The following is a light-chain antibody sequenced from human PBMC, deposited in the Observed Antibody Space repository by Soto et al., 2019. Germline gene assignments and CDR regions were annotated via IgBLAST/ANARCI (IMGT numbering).Light chain of an antibody. Sequence: DIQMTQSPSTLSASVGDRVTITCRASQSISSWLAWYQQKPGKATKLLIYKASSLESGVPSRFSGSGSGTEFTLTISSLQPDDFATYYCQHRGTFGQGTKVEIK. CDR2: KAS. CDR3: QHRGT. J-gene: IGKJ1*01. V-gene: IGKV1-5*03. CDR1: QSISSW.